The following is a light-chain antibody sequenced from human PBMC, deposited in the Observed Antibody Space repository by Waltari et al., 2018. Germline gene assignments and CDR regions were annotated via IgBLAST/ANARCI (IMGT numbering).Light chain of an antibody. V-gene: IGKV4-1*01. Sequence: DIVMTQSPDSLAVSLGERATINCKSSQTVLYSSNNRYSLAWFPQKPGPPPKLLIYWAATRESGVPDRFSGSGSGTDFTLTISSLQAEDVAVYYCQQFYSSPLTFGGGTKVEIK. J-gene: IGKJ4*01. CDR3: QQFYSSPLT. CDR1: QTVLYSSNNRYS. CDR2: WAA.